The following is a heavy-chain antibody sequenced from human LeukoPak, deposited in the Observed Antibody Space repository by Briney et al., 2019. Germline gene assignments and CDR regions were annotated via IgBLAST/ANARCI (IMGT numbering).Heavy chain of an antibody. CDR2: ISGSGGGT. V-gene: IGHV3-23*01. J-gene: IGHJ4*02. CDR1: GFTFNSYA. Sequence: SGGSLRLSCAASGFTFNSYAMSWVRQAAEKGLECVATISGSGGGTYYADSVKGRFTISRDDSKNTLYLQMNSLRAEDTAVYYCAKGKDSVAGATNDYWGQGTLVTVSS. D-gene: IGHD6-19*01. CDR3: AKGKDSVAGATNDY.